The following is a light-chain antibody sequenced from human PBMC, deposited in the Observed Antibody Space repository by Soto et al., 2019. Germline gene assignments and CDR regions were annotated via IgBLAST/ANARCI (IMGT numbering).Light chain of an antibody. CDR2: DAS. CDR1: QSISSW. V-gene: IGKV1-5*01. CDR3: QQYESYSPYT. J-gene: IGKJ2*01. Sequence: DIPMTQSPSTLSASVGDRVTITCRASQSISSWLAWYQQKPGKAPELLIYDASSLQSGVPSRFSGSGSGTEFTLTIGSLQPEDFATYYCQQYESYSPYTFGQGTKVEIK.